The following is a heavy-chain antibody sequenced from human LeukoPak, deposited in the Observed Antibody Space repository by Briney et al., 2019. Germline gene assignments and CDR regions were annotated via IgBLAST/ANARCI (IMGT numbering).Heavy chain of an antibody. CDR2: IYYSGST. D-gene: IGHD3/OR15-3a*01. CDR3: ASGTGYYLFDY. Sequence: SETLSLTCTASGGSISSYYWSWIRQPPGKGLEWIGYIYYSGSTNYNPSLKSRVTISVDTSKNQFSLKLSSVTAADTAVYYCASGTGYYLFDYWGQGTLVTVSS. V-gene: IGHV4-59*01. CDR1: GGSISSYY. J-gene: IGHJ4*02.